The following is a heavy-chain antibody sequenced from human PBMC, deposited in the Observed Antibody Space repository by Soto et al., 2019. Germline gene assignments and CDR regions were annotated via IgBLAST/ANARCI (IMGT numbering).Heavy chain of an antibody. J-gene: IGHJ4*02. D-gene: IGHD1-7*01. CDR1: GGSISSGGYY. Sequence: PSETLSLTCTVSGGSISSGGYYWAWIRQHPGKGLEWIGYIYSSGSTYYNPSLKSRVTISIDTSKNQFSLKLSSVTAADAAVYYCARGTNWNYGLWGQGXLVTVYS. CDR3: ARGTNWNYGL. V-gene: IGHV4-31*03. CDR2: IYSSGST.